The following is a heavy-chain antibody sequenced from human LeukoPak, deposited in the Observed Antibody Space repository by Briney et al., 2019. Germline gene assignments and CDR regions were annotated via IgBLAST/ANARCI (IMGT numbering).Heavy chain of an antibody. Sequence: PSETLSLTCTVSGDSLSSYYWSWVRQPAGKGLEWIGRINTSGTADYNPPPKSRVTISVDKSKDQFSLKLSSVTAADTAVYYCARDRGVAVPGRRLDQGGQGTLVTVSS. CDR3: ARDRGVAVPGRRLDQ. CDR2: INTSGTA. D-gene: IGHD6-19*01. J-gene: IGHJ4*02. V-gene: IGHV4-4*07. CDR1: GDSLSSYY.